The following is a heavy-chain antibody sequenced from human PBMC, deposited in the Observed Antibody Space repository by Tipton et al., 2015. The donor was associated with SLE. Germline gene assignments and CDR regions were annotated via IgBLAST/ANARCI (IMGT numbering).Heavy chain of an antibody. V-gene: IGHV4-59*01. CDR1: GGSISSYY. D-gene: IGHD1-26*01. Sequence: TLSLTCTVSGGSISSYYWSWIRQPPGKGLEWIGYIYYSGSTNYNPSLKSRVTISVDTSKNQFSLKLSSMTAEDTAVYYCAVEGSGSYYFDYWGQGTLVTVSS. CDR2: IYYSGST. J-gene: IGHJ4*02. CDR3: AVEGSGSYYFDY.